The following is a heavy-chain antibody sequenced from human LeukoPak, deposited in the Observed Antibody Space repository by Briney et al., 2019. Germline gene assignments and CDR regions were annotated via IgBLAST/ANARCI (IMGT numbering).Heavy chain of an antibody. V-gene: IGHV3-11*01. CDR1: GFTFSDYY. J-gene: IGHJ4*02. D-gene: IGHD3-10*01. CDR3: ARGYYGSGSTYYFDY. CDR2: ITSSGSTI. Sequence: GGSLRLSCAASGFTFSDYYMSWIRQAPGKGLEWVSYITSSGSTIYHADSVKGRFTISRDNAKNTLYLQMNSLRAEDTALYHCARGYYGSGSTYYFDYWGQGTLVTVSS.